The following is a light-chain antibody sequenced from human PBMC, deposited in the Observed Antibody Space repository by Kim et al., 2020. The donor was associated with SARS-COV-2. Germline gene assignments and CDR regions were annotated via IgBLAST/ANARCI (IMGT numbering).Light chain of an antibody. Sequence: DIQMTQSPSSLSASVGDRVTITCRASQSISSYLNWYQQKPGKAPKVLIYAASTLQSGVPSRFSGSGSGTDFTLTISSLQPEDIATYYCQQGYDTPRTFGQGTKVDIK. V-gene: IGKV1-39*01. CDR3: QQGYDTPRT. CDR2: AAS. J-gene: IGKJ1*01. CDR1: QSISSY.